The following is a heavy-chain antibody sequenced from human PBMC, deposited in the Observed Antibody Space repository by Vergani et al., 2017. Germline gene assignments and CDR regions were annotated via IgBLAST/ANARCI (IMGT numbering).Heavy chain of an antibody. D-gene: IGHD6-19*01. V-gene: IGHV3-30*04. CDR3: ARDKYRIAVAGPCDY. CDR2: ISYDGSNK. Sequence: QVQLVESGGGVVQPGRSLRLSCAASGFTFSSYAMHWVRQAPGKGLEWVAVISYDGSNKYYADSVKGRFTISRDNSKNTLYLQMNSLRAEDTAVYYCARDKYRIAVAGPCDYWGQGTLVTVSS. CDR1: GFTFSSYA. J-gene: IGHJ4*02.